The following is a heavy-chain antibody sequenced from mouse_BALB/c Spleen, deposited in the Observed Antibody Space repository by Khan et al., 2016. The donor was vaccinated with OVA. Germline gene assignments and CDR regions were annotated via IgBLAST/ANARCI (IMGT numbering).Heavy chain of an antibody. Sequence: VQLKESGAELVKPGASVKLSCTASGFNIKDTYLHWVKQRPEQGLEWIGRIAPATGNTQYDPKFKGKATITSDTSSNTSYMQFNSLTFEDTVVYYSAGASYDPRDFEVWGAGTTVTVSS. J-gene: IGHJ1*01. CDR2: IAPATGNT. CDR1: GFNIKDTY. V-gene: IGHV14-3*02. CDR3: AGASYDPRDFEV. D-gene: IGHD6-1*01.